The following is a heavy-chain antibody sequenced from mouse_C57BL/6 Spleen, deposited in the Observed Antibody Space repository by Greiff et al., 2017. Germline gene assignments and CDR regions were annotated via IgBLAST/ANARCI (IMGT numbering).Heavy chain of an antibody. J-gene: IGHJ4*01. D-gene: IGHD2-4*01. V-gene: IGHV5-15*01. CDR2: ISNLAYSI. Sequence: EVQGVESGGGLVQPGGSLKLSCAASGFTFSDYGMAWVRQAPRKGPEWVAFISNLAYSIYYADTVTGRFTISRENAKNTLYLEMSSLRSEDTAMYYCARHGDYDYDRAMDYWGQGTSVTVSS. CDR1: GFTFSDYG. CDR3: ARHGDYDYDRAMDY.